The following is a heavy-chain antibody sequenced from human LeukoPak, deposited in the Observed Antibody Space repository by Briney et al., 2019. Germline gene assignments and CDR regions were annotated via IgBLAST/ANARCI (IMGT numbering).Heavy chain of an antibody. CDR3: ARGGGRYDSSGYTLDY. Sequence: SVKVSCKASGGTFSSYAIGRVRQAPGQGLEWMGRIIPILGIANYAQRFQGRVTITADKSTSTAYMELSSLRSEDTAVYYCARGGGRYDSSGYTLDYWGQGTLVTVSS. CDR1: GGTFSSYA. CDR2: IIPILGIA. J-gene: IGHJ4*02. D-gene: IGHD3-22*01. V-gene: IGHV1-69*04.